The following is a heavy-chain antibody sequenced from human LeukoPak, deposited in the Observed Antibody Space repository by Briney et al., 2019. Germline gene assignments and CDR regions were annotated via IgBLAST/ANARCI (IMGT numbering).Heavy chain of an antibody. J-gene: IGHJ5*02. V-gene: IGHV3-30*18. Sequence: GGSLRLSCAASGFTFSTYAMRWVRQAPGKGLEWVAVISYDGSNKYYADSVKGRFTISRDNSKNTLYLQMNTLRAEDTAVYYCAKDVSWNWFDPWGQGTLVTVSS. CDR3: AKDVSWNWFDP. CDR1: GFTFSTYA. CDR2: ISYDGSNK.